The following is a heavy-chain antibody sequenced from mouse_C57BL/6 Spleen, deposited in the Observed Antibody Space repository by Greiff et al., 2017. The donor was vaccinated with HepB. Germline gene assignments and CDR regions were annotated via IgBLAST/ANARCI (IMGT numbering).Heavy chain of an antibody. Sequence: VKLQQPGAELVRPGSSVKLSCKASGYTFTSYWMHWVKQRPIQGLEWIGNIDPSDSETHYNQKFKDKATLTVDKSSSTAYMQLSSLTSEDSAVYYCARGLLLRAVEGFAYWGQGTLVTVSA. V-gene: IGHV1-52*01. D-gene: IGHD1-1*01. J-gene: IGHJ3*01. CDR1: GYTFTSYW. CDR2: IDPSDSET. CDR3: ARGLLLRAVEGFAY.